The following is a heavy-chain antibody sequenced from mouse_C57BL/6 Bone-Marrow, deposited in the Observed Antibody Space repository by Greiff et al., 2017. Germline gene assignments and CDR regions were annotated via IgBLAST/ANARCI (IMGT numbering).Heavy chain of an antibody. CDR1: GFSLTSYG. V-gene: IGHV2-2*01. J-gene: IGHJ1*03. CDR3: GSFWYFDV. CDR2: IWSGGST. Sequence: VQLQQSGPGLVQPSQSLSITCTASGFSLTSYGVHWVRQSPGKGLEWLGVIWSGGSTDYNAAFISRLSISKDNSKGQVFFKVNSLQADDTAIYYCGSFWYFDVWGTGTTVTVSS.